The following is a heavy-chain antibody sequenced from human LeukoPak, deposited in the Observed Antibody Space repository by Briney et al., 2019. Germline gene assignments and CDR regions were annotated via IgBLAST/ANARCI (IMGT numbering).Heavy chain of an antibody. CDR3: ARDGRGILLG. J-gene: IGHJ4*02. Sequence: PSETLSLTCTVSGGSISSSSYYWGWIRQPPGKGLEWIGSIYYSGSTYYNPSLKSRVTISVDTSKNQFSLKLSSVTAADTAVYCCARDGRGILLGWGQGTLVTVSS. D-gene: IGHD2/OR15-2a*01. V-gene: IGHV4-39*07. CDR1: GGSISSSSYY. CDR2: IYYSGST.